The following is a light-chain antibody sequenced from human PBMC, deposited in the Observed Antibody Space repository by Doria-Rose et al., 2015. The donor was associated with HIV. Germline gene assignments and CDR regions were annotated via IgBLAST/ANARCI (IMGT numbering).Light chain of an antibody. Sequence: QSVSTQPPSVSGAPGQRVAISCTGSSSNIGAGFDVNWYQQFPGTAPKLLIHGNTNRPSGVPDRFSGSKSGTSASLAISGLQAEDEADYYCQSYGSRLSVYVFGTGTKVTVL. CDR3: QSYGSRLSVYV. J-gene: IGLJ1*01. CDR1: SSNIGAGFD. CDR2: GNT. V-gene: IGLV1-40*02.